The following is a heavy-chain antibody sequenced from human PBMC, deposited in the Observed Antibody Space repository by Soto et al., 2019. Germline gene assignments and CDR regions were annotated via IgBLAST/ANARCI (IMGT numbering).Heavy chain of an antibody. CDR1: GYTFTSYG. Sequence: GASVKVSCKASGYTFTSYGISWVRQAPGQGLEWMGWISAYNGNTNYAQKLQGRVTMTTDTSTSTAYMELRSLRVDDAAVYYCARPTWRGSPAYFDYWGRGTLVTVSS. D-gene: IGHD3-16*01. CDR2: ISAYNGNT. V-gene: IGHV1-18*04. J-gene: IGHJ4*02. CDR3: ARPTWRGSPAYFDY.